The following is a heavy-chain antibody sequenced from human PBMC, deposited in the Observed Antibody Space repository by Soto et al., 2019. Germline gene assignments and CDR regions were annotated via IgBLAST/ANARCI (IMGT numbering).Heavy chain of an antibody. CDR2: ILPVSAPP. Sequence: GASVKVSCKASAGTLNNYAINCVRQAPGQGLEWVGGILPVSAPPDYAQKFQGRVSITADHSTGTVYMELSRLKSDDTAVYFCATDSNYDVSNSFWGQGALVTVSS. J-gene: IGHJ4*02. CDR3: ATDSNYDVSNSF. V-gene: IGHV1-69*13. D-gene: IGHD3-3*01. CDR1: AGTLNNYA.